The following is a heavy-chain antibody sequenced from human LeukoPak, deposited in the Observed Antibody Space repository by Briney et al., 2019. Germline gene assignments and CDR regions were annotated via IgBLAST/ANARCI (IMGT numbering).Heavy chain of an antibody. Sequence: ASVKVSCKASGYTFTNYGISWVRQAPGQGLEWMGWITADNGNANYAQKFQGRVTMTADTSTSTAYMELRSLRSDDTAVYYCARALYCSSSNCYDGASDYWGQGTLVTVSP. D-gene: IGHD2-15*01. CDR1: GYTFTNYG. V-gene: IGHV1-18*01. J-gene: IGHJ4*02. CDR3: ARALYCSSSNCYDGASDY. CDR2: ITADNGNA.